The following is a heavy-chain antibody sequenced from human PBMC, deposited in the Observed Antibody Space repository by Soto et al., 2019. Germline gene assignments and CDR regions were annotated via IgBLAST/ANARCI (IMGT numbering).Heavy chain of an antibody. CDR1: GYSFTSYW. CDR3: AGRGGGYGGNSDYYYYGMDV. J-gene: IGHJ6*02. V-gene: IGHV5-51*01. D-gene: IGHD2-21*02. Sequence: GESLKISCKGSGYSFTSYWIGWVRQMPGKGLEWMGIIYPGDSDTRYSPSFQGQVTISADKSISTAYLQWSSLKASDTAMYYCAGRGGGYGGNSDYYYYGMDVWGQGTTVTVSS. CDR2: IYPGDSDT.